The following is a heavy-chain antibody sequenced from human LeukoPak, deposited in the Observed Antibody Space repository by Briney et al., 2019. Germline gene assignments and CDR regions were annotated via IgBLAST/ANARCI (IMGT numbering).Heavy chain of an antibody. V-gene: IGHV1-2*02. CDR1: AYTFTVNY. J-gene: IGHJ4*02. CDR3: ARAYCGGDCYQRSDFDY. Sequence: ASVTVSLTSSAYTFTVNYMHWVRQAQGQGQERMGWINLKNGGTKYLQKCQCRVTRTRYTSISTAYMELSRLRSDDTAVYYCARAYCGGDCYQRSDFDYWGQGTLVTVSS. CDR2: INLKNGGT. D-gene: IGHD2-21*02.